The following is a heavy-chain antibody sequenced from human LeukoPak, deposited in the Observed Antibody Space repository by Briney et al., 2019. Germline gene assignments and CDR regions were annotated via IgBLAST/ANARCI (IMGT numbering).Heavy chain of an antibody. CDR3: AAEQTGVGYCDGDCYSY. CDR2: IVVGSGNT. CDR1: GFTFTSSA. J-gene: IGHJ4*02. Sequence: SVKVSCKASGFTFTSSAIQWVRQARGQRLEWIGWIVVGSGNTNYAQKFQERVTITRDMSTSTAYMELSSLRSEDTAVYYCAAEQTGVGYCDGDCYSYWGQGAMVTVSS. D-gene: IGHD2-21*01. V-gene: IGHV1-58*02.